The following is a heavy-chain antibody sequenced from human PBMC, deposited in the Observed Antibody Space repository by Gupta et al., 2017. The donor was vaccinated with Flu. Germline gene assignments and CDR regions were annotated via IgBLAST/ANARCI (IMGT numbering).Heavy chain of an antibody. CDR3: AKVLSGVSHDY. D-gene: IGHD2-8*01. V-gene: IGHV3-30*18. CDR2: ISYDGSNK. CDR1: GFTFSSYG. J-gene: IGHJ4*02. Sequence: QVQLVESGGGVVQPGRSLRLSCAASGFTFSSYGMHWVRQAPGKGLEWVAVISYDGSNKYYADSVKGRFTISRDNSKNTLYLQMNSLRAEDTAVYYCAKVLSGVSHDYWGQGTLVTVSS.